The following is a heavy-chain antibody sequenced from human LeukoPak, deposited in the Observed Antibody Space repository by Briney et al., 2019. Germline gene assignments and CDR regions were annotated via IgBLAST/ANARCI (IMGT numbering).Heavy chain of an antibody. CDR1: GGSISSSSAY. V-gene: IGHV4-39*01. D-gene: IGHD5-18*01. Sequence: PSESLSLTCTVSGGSISSSSAYWGWIRQPPGKGLEWIGSIYCSKNTYYNPSLKSRVTISADTSKNQFSLTLGSVSATDTAVYYCVSPRGFSYGYFDYWGQGTLVTVSS. CDR2: IYCSKNT. J-gene: IGHJ4*02. CDR3: VSPRGFSYGYFDY.